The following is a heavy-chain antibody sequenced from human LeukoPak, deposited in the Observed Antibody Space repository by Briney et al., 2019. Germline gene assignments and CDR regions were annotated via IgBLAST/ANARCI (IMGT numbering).Heavy chain of an antibody. Sequence: SGTLSLTCTVSGASISSYYWGWILQPPGKGLEWIGSISYSGSTYYNPSLKSRVTISVDTSKNQFSLKLSSVTASDTAVYYCAKHRDFYDTRDDAFDLWGQGTMVTVSS. V-gene: IGHV4-39*01. CDR2: ISYSGST. D-gene: IGHD3-22*01. CDR1: GASISSYY. J-gene: IGHJ3*01. CDR3: AKHRDFYDTRDDAFDL.